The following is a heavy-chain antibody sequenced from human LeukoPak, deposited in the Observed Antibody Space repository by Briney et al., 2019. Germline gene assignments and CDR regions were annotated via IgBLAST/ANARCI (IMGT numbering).Heavy chain of an antibody. CDR3: ARVVPEQQLAAYYYYYMDV. CDR1: GGSISSYD. CDR2: IYYSGST. V-gene: IGHV4-59*01. D-gene: IGHD6-13*01. J-gene: IGHJ6*03. Sequence: ASETLSLTCTVSGGSISSYDWSWIRQPPGKGLEWIGYIYYSGSTNYNPSLKSRVTISVDTSKNQFSLKLSSVTAADTAVYYCARVVPEQQLAAYYYYYMDVWGKGTTVTVSS.